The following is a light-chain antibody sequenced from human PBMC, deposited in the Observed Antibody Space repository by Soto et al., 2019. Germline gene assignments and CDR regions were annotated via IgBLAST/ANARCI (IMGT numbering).Light chain of an antibody. CDR1: QSVSSN. J-gene: IGKJ4*01. CDR3: QQYTNWPG. V-gene: IGKV3-15*01. CDR2: GAS. Sequence: IVMTQSPGTLSVSPGERATLSCRASQSVSSNLAWYQQKPGQAPRLLIYGASTRAAGVPARFSGSGSGTDFTLTIGSLQSEDFAVYYCQQYTNWPGFGGGTKVEIK.